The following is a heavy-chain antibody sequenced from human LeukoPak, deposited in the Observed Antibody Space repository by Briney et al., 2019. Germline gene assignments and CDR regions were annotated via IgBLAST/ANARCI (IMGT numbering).Heavy chain of an antibody. V-gene: IGHV3-48*01. J-gene: IGHJ4*02. CDR3: RHSSPLKVDY. D-gene: IGHD6-13*01. CDR2: ISSRSSTI. Sequence: GGSLRLSCAASGFTFSSYSMNWVRQAPGKGLEWVSYISSRSSTIYYADSVKGRFTISRDNSKNTLYLQMNSLRAEDTAVYYCRHSSPLKVDYWGQGTLVTVSS. CDR1: GFTFSSYS.